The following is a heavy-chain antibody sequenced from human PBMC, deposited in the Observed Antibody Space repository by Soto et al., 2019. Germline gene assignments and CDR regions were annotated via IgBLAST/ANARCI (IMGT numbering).Heavy chain of an antibody. CDR1: GGSFSGYY. J-gene: IGHJ6*03. CDR2: INHSGST. CDR3: ARATTMGYYYMDV. V-gene: IGHV4-34*01. D-gene: IGHD4-17*01. Sequence: QVQLQQWGAGLLKPSETLSLTCGVFGGSFSGYYWSWIRQPPGKGLEWIGEINHSGSTNYNPSLKSRVTISVDTSKNQFSLKLNSVTAADTAVYYCARATTMGYYYMDVWGKGTTDTVSS.